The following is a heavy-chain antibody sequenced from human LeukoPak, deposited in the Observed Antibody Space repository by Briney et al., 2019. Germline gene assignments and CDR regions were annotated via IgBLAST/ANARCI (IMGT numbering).Heavy chain of an antibody. V-gene: IGHV3-21*01. J-gene: IGHJ4*02. Sequence: GGSLRLSCAASGFTFSSYSMNWVRQAPGKGLEWVSSISSSSSYIYYADSVKDRFTISRDNAKNSLYLQMNSLRAEDTAVYYCARSPHYYDSSGANDYWGQGTLVTVSS. CDR3: ARSPHYYDSSGANDY. D-gene: IGHD3-22*01. CDR1: GFTFSSYS. CDR2: ISSSSSYI.